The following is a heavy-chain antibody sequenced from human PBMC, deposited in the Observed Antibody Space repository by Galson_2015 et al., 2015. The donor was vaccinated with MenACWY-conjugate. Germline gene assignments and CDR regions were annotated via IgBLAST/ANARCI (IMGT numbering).Heavy chain of an antibody. Sequence: CAISGDSVSRNGAAWSWIRQSPSRGLEWLGRTYYRSEWHYEYAVSVESRIIISPDTSKNQFSLQLNSVTPEDMAIYFCASGGNYWFAFDIWGQGTMVSVSS. V-gene: IGHV6-1*01. CDR3: ASGGNYWFAFDI. J-gene: IGHJ3*02. D-gene: IGHD1-26*01. CDR2: TYYRSEWHY. CDR1: GDSVSRNGAA.